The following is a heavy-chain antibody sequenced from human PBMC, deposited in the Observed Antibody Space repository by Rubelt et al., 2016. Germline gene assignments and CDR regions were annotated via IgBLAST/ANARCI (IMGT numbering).Heavy chain of an antibody. D-gene: IGHD1-26*01. CDR1: GTFTSYG. CDR2: IIPILGIA. CDR3: ARDLREPQAGSGSYWGY. J-gene: IGHJ4*02. Sequence: GTFTSYGISWVRQAPGQGLEWMGRIIPILGIANYAQKFQGRVTITADKSTSTAYMELSSLRSEDTAVYYCARDLREPQAGSGSYWGYWGQGTLVTVSS. V-gene: IGHV1-69*04.